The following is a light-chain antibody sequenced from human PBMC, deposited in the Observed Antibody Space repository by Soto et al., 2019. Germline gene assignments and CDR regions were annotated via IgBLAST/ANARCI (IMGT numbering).Light chain of an antibody. J-gene: IGLJ1*01. CDR3: CSYAGSDTEV. CDR1: SSDVGGYNY. Sequence: QSALTQPRSVSGSPGQSVTISCTGTSSDVGGYNYVSWYQQNPGKAPKLMIYDVSKRPSGVPDRFSGSKSGNTASLTISGLQAEDEADYYCCSYAGSDTEVFGTGTKVTVL. V-gene: IGLV2-11*01. CDR2: DVS.